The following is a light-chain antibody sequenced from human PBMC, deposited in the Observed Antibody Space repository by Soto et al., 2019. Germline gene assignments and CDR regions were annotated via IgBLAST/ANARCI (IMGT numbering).Light chain of an antibody. J-gene: IGKJ2*01. V-gene: IGKV3-20*01. CDR1: QSVSSSY. CDR2: GAS. CDR3: QQYGSSPGRT. Sequence: EIVLTQTPGTRSLSPGERATLSCRASQSVSSSYLAWYQQKPGQAPRLLIYGASSRATGIPDRFSGSGSGTDFTLTISRLEPEDFAVYYCQQYGSSPGRTFGQGTKLEIK.